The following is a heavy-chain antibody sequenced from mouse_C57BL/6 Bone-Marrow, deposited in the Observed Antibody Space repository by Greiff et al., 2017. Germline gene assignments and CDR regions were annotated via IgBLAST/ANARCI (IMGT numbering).Heavy chain of an antibody. CDR1: EYEFPSYD. CDR2: ITSDGGST. V-gene: IGHV5-2*01. CDR3: ARKTGDD. Sequence: EVKLMESGGGLVQPGESLKISCESNEYEFPSYDMSWVRKTPGKRLELVAAITSDGGSTNYPDTMERRFIISRANTKKTLYLQMISLRSGDTALYYSARKTGDDWGQGTTLTVSS. J-gene: IGHJ2*01.